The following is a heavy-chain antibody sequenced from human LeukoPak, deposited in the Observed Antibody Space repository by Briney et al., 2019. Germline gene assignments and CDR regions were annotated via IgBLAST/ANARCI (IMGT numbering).Heavy chain of an antibody. Sequence: GASVKVSCKASGGTDSNYAVTWLRQAPGQGLEWMGGIIPIFSATNYAQKFQGRLTISADDSTSTAYMELSGLRSEDTAVYYCARWAGHCSSTSCYERPFDYWGQGTLVTVSS. CDR1: GGTDSNYA. CDR2: IIPIFSAT. V-gene: IGHV1-69*13. CDR3: ARWAGHCSSTSCYERPFDY. J-gene: IGHJ4*02. D-gene: IGHD2-2*01.